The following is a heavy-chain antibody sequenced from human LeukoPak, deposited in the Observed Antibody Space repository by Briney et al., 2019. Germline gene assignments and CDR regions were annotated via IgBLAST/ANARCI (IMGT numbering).Heavy chain of an antibody. D-gene: IGHD3-10*01. CDR1: GVSTSRYY. CDR2: IHYSGST. CDR3: ARELSSFDY. Sequence: SETLSLTCSVSGVSTSRYYWHWIRQPPGKGLEWIGFIHYSGSTNYNPSLNSRVTISVDTSKNQLSLKLTSVTAADTAVYYCARELSSFDYWGQGTLVTVSS. J-gene: IGHJ4*02. V-gene: IGHV4-59*01.